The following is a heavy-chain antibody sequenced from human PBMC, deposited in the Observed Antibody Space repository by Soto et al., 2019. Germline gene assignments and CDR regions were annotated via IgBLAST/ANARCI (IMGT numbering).Heavy chain of an antibody. CDR1: GFTFSSYA. Sequence: EVQLLESGGGLVQPGGSLRLSCAASGFTFSSYAMSWVRQAPGKGLEWVSAISGSGGSTYYADSVKGRFTISRDNSKNTLYRQMDSLRAEDTAVYYCAKARIAVAGGASDYWGQVTLVTVPS. CDR2: ISGSGGST. V-gene: IGHV3-23*01. CDR3: AKARIAVAGGASDY. D-gene: IGHD6-19*01. J-gene: IGHJ4*02.